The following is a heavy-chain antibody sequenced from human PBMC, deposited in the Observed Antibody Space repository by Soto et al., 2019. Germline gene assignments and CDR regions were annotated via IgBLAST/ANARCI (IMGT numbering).Heavy chain of an antibody. J-gene: IGHJ4*02. D-gene: IGHD2-2*02. CDR3: ARGYKAVSPFDY. V-gene: IGHV3-30-3*01. Sequence: QVQLVESGGGVVQPGRSLRLSCAASGFTFSSYAMHWVRQAPGKGLEWVAVISYDGSNKYYADSVKGRFTISRDNSKNTLYLQMNSLRAEDTAVYYCARGYKAVSPFDYWGQGTLVTVSS. CDR2: ISYDGSNK. CDR1: GFTFSSYA.